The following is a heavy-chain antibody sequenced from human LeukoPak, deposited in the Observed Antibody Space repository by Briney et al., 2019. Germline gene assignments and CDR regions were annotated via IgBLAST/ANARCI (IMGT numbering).Heavy chain of an antibody. CDR1: GFTFSSYW. V-gene: IGHV3-74*01. D-gene: IGHD2-21*02. CDR2: INSDGSST. CDR3: ARDGGVVVTALFDY. Sequence: ETGGSLRLSCAASGFTFSSYWMHWVRQAPGKGLVWVSRINSDGSSTSYADSVKGRFTISRDNSKNTLYLQMNSLRAEDTAVYYCARDGGVVVTALFDYWGQGTLVTVSS. J-gene: IGHJ4*02.